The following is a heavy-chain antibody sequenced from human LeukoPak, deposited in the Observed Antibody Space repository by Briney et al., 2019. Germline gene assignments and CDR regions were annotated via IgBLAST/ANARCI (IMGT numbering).Heavy chain of an antibody. CDR3: ARFGFLGHIDY. J-gene: IGHJ4*02. D-gene: IGHD3-3*01. CDR1: GGSFSGYY. V-gene: IGHV4-34*01. CDR2: INHSGST. Sequence: SETLSLTCAVYGGSFSGYYWSWIRQPPVKGLEWIGEINHSGSTNYNPSLKSRVTISVDTSKNQFSLKLSSVTAADTAVYYCARFGFLGHIDYWGQGTLVTVSS.